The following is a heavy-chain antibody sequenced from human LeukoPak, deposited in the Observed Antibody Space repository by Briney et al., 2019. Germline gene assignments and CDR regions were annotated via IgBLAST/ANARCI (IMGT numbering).Heavy chain of an antibody. Sequence: ASVKVSCKVSGHTLTELSMHWVRQAPGKGLEWKGGFDPEDGETIYAQKFQGRVTMTEDTSTDTAYMELSSLRSEDTAVYYCARAGPDRTGSYSLDYWGQGTLVTVSS. V-gene: IGHV1-24*01. D-gene: IGHD5-18*01. J-gene: IGHJ4*02. CDR1: GHTLTELS. CDR2: FDPEDGET. CDR3: ARAGPDRTGSYSLDY.